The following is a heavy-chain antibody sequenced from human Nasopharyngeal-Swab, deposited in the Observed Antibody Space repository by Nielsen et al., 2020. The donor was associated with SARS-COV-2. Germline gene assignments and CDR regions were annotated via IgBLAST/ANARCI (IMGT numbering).Heavy chain of an antibody. Sequence: ASVKVSCKASGYTFTGYYMHWVRQAPGQGLEWMGWMNPNSGNTGYAQKFQGRVTMTRNTSISTAYMELSSLRSEDTAVYYCARVDDSSSWYRYRDPAEYFQHWGQGTLVTVSS. CDR3: ARVDDSSSWYRYRDPAEYFQH. CDR1: GYTFTGYY. J-gene: IGHJ1*01. V-gene: IGHV1-8*02. CDR2: MNPNSGNT. D-gene: IGHD6-13*01.